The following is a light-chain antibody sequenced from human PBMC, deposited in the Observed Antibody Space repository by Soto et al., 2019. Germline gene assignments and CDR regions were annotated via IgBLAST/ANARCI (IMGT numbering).Light chain of an antibody. J-gene: IGKJ4*01. CDR3: QQRNDWPLT. CDR1: QSVGSS. CDR2: DSS. Sequence: EIVLTQSPATLSLSPGERATLSCRASQSVGSSLAWYQQKPGQAPRLLINDSSNRATGSPARFSGSGSGTDFTLTISCLEPEEFAVYYCQQRNDWPLTFGGGTEVEIK. V-gene: IGKV3-11*01.